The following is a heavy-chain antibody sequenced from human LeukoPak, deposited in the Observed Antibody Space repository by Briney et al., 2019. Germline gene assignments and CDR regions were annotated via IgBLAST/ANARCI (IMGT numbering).Heavy chain of an antibody. CDR3: SRGDDSYKQGNF. Sequence: SETLTLTCTVSDDSISTNSYYWTWIRQPPGKGLEWVASLHYSGTPYYSPSLSSRLSIFVDTCKRQFSLQVRSVTASDTAMYYCSRGDDSYKQGNFWGQGTLVTVSS. D-gene: IGHD5-24*01. J-gene: IGHJ4*02. V-gene: IGHV4-39*01. CDR1: DDSISTNSYY. CDR2: LHYSGTP.